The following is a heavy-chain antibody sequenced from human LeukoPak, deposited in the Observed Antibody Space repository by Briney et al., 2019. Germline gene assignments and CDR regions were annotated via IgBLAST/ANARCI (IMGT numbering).Heavy chain of an antibody. J-gene: IGHJ6*04. CDR2: ISSTGNTV. Sequence: PGGSLRLSCAASGFTFSIYEMNWVRQAPGQGLEWVAYISSTGNTVHYAGSVKGRFTISRDNAKNSLYLQMNRLRAEDTAVYYCTKETPQMDVWGKGTTVIVSS. CDR3: TKETPQMDV. V-gene: IGHV3-48*03. CDR1: GFTFSIYE. D-gene: IGHD2-15*01.